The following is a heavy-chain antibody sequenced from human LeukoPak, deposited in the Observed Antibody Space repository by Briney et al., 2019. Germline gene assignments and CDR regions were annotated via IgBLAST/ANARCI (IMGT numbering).Heavy chain of an antibody. D-gene: IGHD6-13*01. CDR3: ARTYSSSWYVRWFHP. CDR2: IYYSGST. Sequence: PSETLSLTCTVSGGSISSYYWSWIRQPPGKGLEWIGYIYYSGSTNYNPSLKSRVTISVDTSKNQFSLKLSSVTAADTGVYYCARTYSSSWYVRWFHPWAQETLVTVSS. J-gene: IGHJ5*02. CDR1: GGSISSYY. V-gene: IGHV4-59*08.